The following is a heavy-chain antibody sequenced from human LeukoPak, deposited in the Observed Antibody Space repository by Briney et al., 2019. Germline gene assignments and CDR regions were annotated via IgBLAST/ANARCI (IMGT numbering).Heavy chain of an antibody. J-gene: IGHJ4*02. CDR3: ARHSPGSRGVDY. D-gene: IGHD2-21*01. Sequence: SETLSLTCAVHGGSFSGYYWIWIRQPPGKGLEWIGEIDHSGNTQYNPSLKSRVTISIDTSKNQFSLYLTSVTAADTAMYYCARHSPGSRGVDYWGQETLVTVSS. CDR1: GGSFSGYY. V-gene: IGHV4-34*01. CDR2: IDHSGNT.